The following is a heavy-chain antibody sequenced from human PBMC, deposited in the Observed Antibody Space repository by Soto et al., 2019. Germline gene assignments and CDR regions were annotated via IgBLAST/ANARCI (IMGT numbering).Heavy chain of an antibody. D-gene: IGHD2-15*01. Sequence: ASVKVSCKASGYTFTSYGITWVRQAPGQGLEWMGWISVYNGNTNYAQRLQGRVTMTTGTSTSTAYMELRSLRSDDTAVYYCARDRGGYGMDVWGQGTTVTVSS. J-gene: IGHJ6*02. CDR2: ISVYNGNT. V-gene: IGHV1-18*01. CDR3: ARDRGGYGMDV. CDR1: GYTFTSYG.